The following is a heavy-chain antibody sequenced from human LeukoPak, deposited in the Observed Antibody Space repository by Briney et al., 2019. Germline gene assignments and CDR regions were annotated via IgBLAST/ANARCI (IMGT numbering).Heavy chain of an antibody. Sequence: GGSLRLSCIVSGFTFEDYAMHWVRQVPGKGLEWVSSITSNSGYVAYADSVKGRFSISRDNAKNSLYLEMNSLRTEDMAVYYCVQDSYAISSSGSTFASWGQGTLVTVSS. CDR2: ITSNSGYV. J-gene: IGHJ4*02. CDR1: GFTFEDYA. CDR3: VQDSYAISSSGSTFAS. D-gene: IGHD6-25*01. V-gene: IGHV3-9*03.